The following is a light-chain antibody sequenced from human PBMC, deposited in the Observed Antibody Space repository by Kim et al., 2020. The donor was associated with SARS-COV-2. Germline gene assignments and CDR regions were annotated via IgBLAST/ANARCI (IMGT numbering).Light chain of an antibody. CDR3: CSYAGSSTYV. V-gene: IGLV2-23*02. Sequence: QSITISSTGTSSDVGSYNLVSWYQQHPGKAPKLMIYEVSKRPSGVSNRFFGSKSGNTASLTISGLQAEDEADYYCCSYAGSSTYVFGTGTKVTVL. CDR1: SSDVGSYNL. J-gene: IGLJ1*01. CDR2: EVS.